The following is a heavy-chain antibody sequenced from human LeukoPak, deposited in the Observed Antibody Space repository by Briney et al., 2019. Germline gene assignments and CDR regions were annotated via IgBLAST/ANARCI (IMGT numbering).Heavy chain of an antibody. D-gene: IGHD1-20*01. V-gene: IGHV1-2*02. CDR2: INPNSGGT. CDR1: GYTFTGYY. CDR3: ARAARITGNRYYYYYMDV. J-gene: IGHJ6*03. Sequence: ASVKVSCKASGYTFTGYYMHWVRQAPGQGLEWMGWINPNSGGTNYAQKFQGRVTMTRDTSISTAYMELSRLRSDDTAVYYCARAARITGNRYYYYYMDVWGKGTTVTVSS.